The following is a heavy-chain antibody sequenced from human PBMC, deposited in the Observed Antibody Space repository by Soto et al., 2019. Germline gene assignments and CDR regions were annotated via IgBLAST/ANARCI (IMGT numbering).Heavy chain of an antibody. CDR1: GFTFSAYV. Sequence: GGSLRLSCAASGFTFSAYVMSWVRQAPGKGLEWVSSITSSGGGTYYADSVKGRFTVSRDNSKNTVYLQMNSLRDEDTAVYYCAKSLDFWSGPLLWGQGTRVTVSS. CDR3: AKSLDFWSGPLL. J-gene: IGHJ4*02. CDR2: ITSSGGGT. V-gene: IGHV3-23*01. D-gene: IGHD3-3*01.